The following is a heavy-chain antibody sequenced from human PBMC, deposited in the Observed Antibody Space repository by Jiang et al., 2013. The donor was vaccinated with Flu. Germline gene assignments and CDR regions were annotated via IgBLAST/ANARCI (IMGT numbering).Heavy chain of an antibody. J-gene: IGHJ4*02. CDR2: INTYNGNT. D-gene: IGHD6-19*01. CDR1: GYIFSSYG. V-gene: IGHV1-18*01. CDR3: AREGTGWYEFDY. Sequence: EVKKPGASVKVSCKASGYIFSSYGVSWVRQAPGQGLEWMGWINTYNGNTNYAQNLQGRVTMTTDTSTSTAYMELRSLRSDDTAVYYCAREGTGWYEFDYWGQGTPVTVSS.